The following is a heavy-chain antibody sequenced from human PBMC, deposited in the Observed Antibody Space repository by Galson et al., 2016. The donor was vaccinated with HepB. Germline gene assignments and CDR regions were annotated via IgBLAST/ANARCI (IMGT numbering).Heavy chain of an antibody. CDR2: AYHTGST. Sequence: SETLSLTCTVPSGYITTHYWGWIRQPPGKGLEWIGYAYHTGSTNYNPSLKSRVSTSLDTSKNQFSLKLSSVTPADTAVYYCARQMSGSYYKNWHFDLWGRGTLVTVSS. CDR3: ARQMSGSYYKNWHFDL. CDR1: SGYITTHY. V-gene: IGHV4-59*11. D-gene: IGHD3-10*01. J-gene: IGHJ2*01.